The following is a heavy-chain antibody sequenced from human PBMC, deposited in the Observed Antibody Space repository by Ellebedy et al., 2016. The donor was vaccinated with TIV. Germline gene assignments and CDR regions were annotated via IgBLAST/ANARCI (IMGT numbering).Heavy chain of an antibody. Sequence: GESLKISXVASGFTFRSHGIYWVRQALGKGLERVAVISTDGSNKYYADSVKGRFTISRDNSKNTLYLQMNSLRTDDMAVYYCARGGSSGGSDYWGQGTLVTVSS. CDR2: ISTDGSNK. V-gene: IGHV3-30*03. CDR3: ARGGSSGGSDY. CDR1: GFTFRSHG. J-gene: IGHJ4*02. D-gene: IGHD3-10*01.